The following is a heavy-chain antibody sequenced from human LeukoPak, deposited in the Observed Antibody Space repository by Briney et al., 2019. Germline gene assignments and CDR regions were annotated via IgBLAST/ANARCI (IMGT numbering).Heavy chain of an antibody. CDR1: GGSISSGGYY. D-gene: IGHD3-22*01. Sequence: SETLSLTCTVSGGSISSGGYYWSWIRQHPGKGLEWIGYIYYSGSTCYNPSLKSRVTISVDTSKNQFSLKLSSVTAADTAVYYCARERRGYYDSSGLPDWGQGTLVTVSS. J-gene: IGHJ4*02. V-gene: IGHV4-31*03. CDR2: IYYSGST. CDR3: ARERRGYYDSSGLPD.